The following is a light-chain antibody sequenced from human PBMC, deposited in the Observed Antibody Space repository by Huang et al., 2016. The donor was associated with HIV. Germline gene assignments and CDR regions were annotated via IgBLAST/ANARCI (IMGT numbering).Light chain of an antibody. J-gene: IGKJ1*01. CDR3: QQYYSSPQT. Sequence: DIVMTQSPDSLAVSLGARATLHCRSSRSVYASSTERDYLAWFQQRPVQPPKLLLFWASTREAGGPDRFRGSGSGTDFTLTIANLRAEDAAIYYCQQYYSSPQTFGQGT. CDR1: RSVYASSTERDY. V-gene: IGKV4-1*01. CDR2: WAS.